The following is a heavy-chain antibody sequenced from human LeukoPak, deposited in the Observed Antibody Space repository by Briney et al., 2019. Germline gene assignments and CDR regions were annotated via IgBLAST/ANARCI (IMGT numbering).Heavy chain of an antibody. CDR2: ISGSGGAT. CDR1: GFTFSSNA. Sequence: GGSLRLSCAASGFTFSSNAMSWGRQAPGKGLEWVSGISGSGGATYYADSVKGRFTISRDISKNTLYLQMNSLRAEDTAVYYCAKDSCSSTSCYFAFDYWGQGTLVTVSS. CDR3: AKDSCSSTSCYFAFDY. J-gene: IGHJ4*02. V-gene: IGHV3-23*01. D-gene: IGHD2-2*01.